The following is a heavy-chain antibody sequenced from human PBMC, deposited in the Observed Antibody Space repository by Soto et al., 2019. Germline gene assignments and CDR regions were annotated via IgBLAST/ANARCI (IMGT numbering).Heavy chain of an antibody. J-gene: IGHJ4*02. CDR3: AKVYFTQRGHDYFDF. Sequence: GGSLRLSCAASGFSFTNFAMSWVRQAPGKGLEWVAGIGASGDITWYADSVKGRLSISRDNSKNTLYLQLNSLRFEDTAVYYCAKVYFTQRGHDYFDFWGPAILLTFS. CDR2: IGASGDIT. D-gene: IGHD2-15*01. V-gene: IGHV3-23*01. CDR1: GFSFTNFA.